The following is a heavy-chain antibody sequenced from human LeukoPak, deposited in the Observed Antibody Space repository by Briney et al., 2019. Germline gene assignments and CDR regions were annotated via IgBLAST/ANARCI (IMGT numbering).Heavy chain of an antibody. J-gene: IGHJ4*02. D-gene: IGHD3-10*01. CDR3: ARDGVGEFDFDY. Sequence: GGSLRLSCAASGFNFSSYWMHWVRQAPGKGLVWVSRINTDGSNTKYADSVKGRFTISRDKAKNSLYLQMNSLRVEGTAVYYCARDGVGEFDFDYWGQGTLVTVSS. CDR2: INTDGSNT. CDR1: GFNFSSYW. V-gene: IGHV3-74*03.